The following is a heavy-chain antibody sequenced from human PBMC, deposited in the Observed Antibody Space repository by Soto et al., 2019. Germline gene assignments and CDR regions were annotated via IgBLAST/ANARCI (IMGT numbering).Heavy chain of an antibody. Sequence: EVQLVESGGGLVKPGGSLRLSCAASGFTFSNAWMNWVRQAPGKGLEWVGRIKSKTDGGTTDYAAPVKGRFTISRDDSKNTLYLQMNSLKTEDTAVYYCTTAPLRTAYGMDVWGQGTTVTVSS. V-gene: IGHV3-15*07. CDR1: GFTFSNAW. J-gene: IGHJ6*02. CDR3: TTAPLRTAYGMDV. D-gene: IGHD1-1*01. CDR2: IKSKTDGGTT.